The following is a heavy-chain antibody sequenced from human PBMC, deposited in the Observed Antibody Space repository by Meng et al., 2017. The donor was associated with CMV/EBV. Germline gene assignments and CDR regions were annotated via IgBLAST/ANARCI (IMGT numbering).Heavy chain of an antibody. D-gene: IGHD2-2*01. CDR2: IRYDGSNK. CDR3: AKHHGYCSSTSCRSFDY. J-gene: IGHJ4*02. Sequence: GESLKISCAASGFTFSNYGMHWVRQAPGKGLEWVAFIRYDGSNKYYADSVKGRFTISRDNSKNTLYLQMNSLRAEDTAVYYCAKHHGYCSSTSCRSFDYWGQGTLVTVSS. V-gene: IGHV3-30*02. CDR1: GFTFSNYG.